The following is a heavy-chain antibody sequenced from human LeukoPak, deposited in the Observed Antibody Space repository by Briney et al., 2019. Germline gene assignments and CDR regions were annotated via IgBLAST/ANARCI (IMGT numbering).Heavy chain of an antibody. CDR2: INPSSGGT. J-gene: IGHJ6*02. CDR3: LYSSPSFYYYGMDV. V-gene: IGHV1-2*02. D-gene: IGHD6-13*01. CDR1: GYTFTGYY. Sequence: GASVKVSCKASGYTFTGYYMHWVRQAPGQGLEWMGWINPSSGGTNYAQKFQGRVTKTRDTSISTAYMELSRLRSDDKAVYYCLYSSPSFYYYGMDVWGQGTTVTVSS.